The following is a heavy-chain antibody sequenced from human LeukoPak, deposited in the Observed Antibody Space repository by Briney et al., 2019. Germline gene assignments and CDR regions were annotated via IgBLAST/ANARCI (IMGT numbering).Heavy chain of an antibody. J-gene: IGHJ5*02. V-gene: IGHV4-39*07. CDR1: GGSISSSSYY. CDR3: ARAPTTVTTNWFDP. Sequence: SETLSLTCTVSGGSISSSSYYWGWIRQPPGKGLEWIGSIYYSGSTYYNPSLKSRVTISVDTSKNHFSLKLSSVTAADTAVYYCARAPTTVTTNWFDPWGQGTLVTVSS. CDR2: IYYSGST. D-gene: IGHD4-11*01.